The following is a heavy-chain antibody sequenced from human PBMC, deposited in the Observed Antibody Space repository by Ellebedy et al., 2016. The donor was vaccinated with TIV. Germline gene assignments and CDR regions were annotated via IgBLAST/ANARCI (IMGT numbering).Heavy chain of an antibody. CDR3: ARDPRPYLRYGHYDF. D-gene: IGHD3-9*01. J-gene: IGHJ4*02. V-gene: IGHV3-21*01. CDR1: GFTFGSYA. Sequence: GESLKISCASSGFTFGSYAMNWVRQAPGKGLEWVSSINDISRHIYYADSLRGRFPISRDNAKNSLFLQMDNLRADDTAVYYCARDPRPYLRYGHYDFWGQGTLVTVSS. CDR2: INDISRHI.